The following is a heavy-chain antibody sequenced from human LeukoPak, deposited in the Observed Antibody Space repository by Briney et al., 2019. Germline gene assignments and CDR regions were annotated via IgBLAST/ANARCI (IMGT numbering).Heavy chain of an antibody. D-gene: IGHD2-2*01. CDR3: VKDSLRYCSSTSCYQFDY. V-gene: IGHV3-9*01. CDR1: GFTFDDYA. CDR2: ISWNSGSI. Sequence: GGSLRLSCAASGFTFDDYAMHWVRQAPGKGLEWVSGISWNSGSIGYADSVKGRFTISRDNAKNSLYLQMNSLRAEDTALYYCVKDSLRYCSSTSCYQFDYWGQGTLVTVSS. J-gene: IGHJ4*02.